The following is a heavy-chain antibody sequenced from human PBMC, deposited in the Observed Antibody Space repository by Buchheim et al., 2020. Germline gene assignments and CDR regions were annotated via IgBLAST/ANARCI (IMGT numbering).Heavy chain of an antibody. J-gene: IGHJ4*02. V-gene: IGHV3-7*01. CDR3: AASSGH. D-gene: IGHD6-25*01. CDR1: GFSFSTYW. Sequence: EVQLVESGGDLVQPGGSLRLSCVASGFSFSTYWMTWVRQAPGRGLEWLANIKAEGSETYYVDSVKGRFTLSRDNAKNSLYLQMNSLRADDTAVYYCAASSGHWGQGTL. CDR2: IKAEGSET.